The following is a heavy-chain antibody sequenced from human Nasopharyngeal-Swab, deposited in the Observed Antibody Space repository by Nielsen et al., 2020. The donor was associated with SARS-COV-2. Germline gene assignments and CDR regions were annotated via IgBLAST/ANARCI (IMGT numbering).Heavy chain of an antibody. CDR3: ARDLGGGCYDY. D-gene: IGHD2-8*02. CDR1: GGSISSYY. J-gene: IGHJ4*02. CDR2: IYYSGST. V-gene: IGHV4-59*01. Sequence: ESLKISCTVSGGSISSYYWSWIRQPPGKGLEWIGYIYYSGSTNYNPSLKSRVTISVDTSKNQFSLKLSSVTAADTAVYYCARDLGGGCYDYWGQGTLVTVSS.